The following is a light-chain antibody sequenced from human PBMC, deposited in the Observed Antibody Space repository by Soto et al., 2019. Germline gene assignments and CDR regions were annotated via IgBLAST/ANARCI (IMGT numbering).Light chain of an antibody. Sequence: EIVMTKSPATLSVSPWESATLSCKASQSVSSKVALYQQRPGQAPRLLIYGASTMPTNIPARFRGSGSGTEFTLTITSLQSAEFAVYYCQQYNIWPRTFGQGTRW. CDR3: QQYNIWPRT. V-gene: IGKV3-15*01. J-gene: IGKJ1*01. CDR2: GAS. CDR1: QSVSSK.